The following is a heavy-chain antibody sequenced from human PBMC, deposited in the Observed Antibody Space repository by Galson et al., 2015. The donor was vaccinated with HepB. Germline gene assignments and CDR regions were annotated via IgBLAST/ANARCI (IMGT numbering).Heavy chain of an antibody. CDR1: GFTFSSYA. CDR2: ISYDGSNK. J-gene: IGHJ3*02. V-gene: IGHV3-30-3*01. Sequence: SLRLSCAASGFTFSSYAMHWVRQAPGKGLEWVAVISYDGSNKYYADSVKGRFTISRDNSKNTLYLQMNSLRAEDTAVYYCARDRGVPYGDYDDAFDIWGQGTMVTVSS. CDR3: ARDRGVPYGDYDDAFDI. D-gene: IGHD4-17*01.